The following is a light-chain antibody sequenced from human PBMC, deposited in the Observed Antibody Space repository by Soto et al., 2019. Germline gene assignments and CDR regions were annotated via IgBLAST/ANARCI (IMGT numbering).Light chain of an antibody. CDR2: GAS. J-gene: IGKJ1*01. V-gene: IGKV3-20*01. CDR3: QQYATSTRT. CDR1: QSVSSRD. Sequence: EIVFTQSPGTLSLSPGERATLSCRASQSVSSRDLAWYQQRPGQAPRLVIYGASTRETGILDRFSGSGSGTECTLTISRLEPEDFAVYSCQQYATSTRTFGQGTKVDIK.